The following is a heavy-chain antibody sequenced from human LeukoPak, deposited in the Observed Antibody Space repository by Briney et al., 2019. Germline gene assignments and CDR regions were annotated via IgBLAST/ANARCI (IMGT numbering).Heavy chain of an antibody. CDR1: GGSFSGYY. V-gene: IGHV4-34*09. D-gene: IGHD4-17*01. J-gene: IGHJ5*01. CDR3: ARDKVTVTGNWFDS. CDR2: IYYTGST. Sequence: SETLSLTCAVYGGSFSGYYWSWIRQPPGKGLEWMGYIYYTGSTHYNPSLKSRISMSVDTSKRQFSLNLMSVTGADTAIYYCARDKVTVTGNWFDSWGQGTLVAVSS.